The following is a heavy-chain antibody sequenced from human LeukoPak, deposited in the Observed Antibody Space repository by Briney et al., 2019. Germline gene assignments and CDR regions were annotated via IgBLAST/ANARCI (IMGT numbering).Heavy chain of an antibody. CDR1: GYTFTSYD. CDR2: MNPNSGNT. J-gene: IGHJ5*01. V-gene: IGHV1-8*01. D-gene: IGHD3-10*01. CDR3: ARIVGSGRYYNLDRFDP. Sequence: ASVKVSCKASGYTFTSYDINWVRQATGQGLEWMGWMNPNSGNTGYAQKFQGRVTMTRNTSISTAYMELSSLRSEDTAVYYCARIVGSGRYYNLDRFDPWGQGTLVTVSS.